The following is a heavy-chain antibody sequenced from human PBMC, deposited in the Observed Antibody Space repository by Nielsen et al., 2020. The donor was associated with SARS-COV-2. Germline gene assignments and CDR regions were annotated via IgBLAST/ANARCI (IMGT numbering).Heavy chain of an antibody. CDR2: ISASGAST. CDR1: GFTFSSYA. J-gene: IGHJ6*02. Sequence: GGSLRLSCAASGFTFSSYAMSWVRQAPGKGLEWVSAISASGASTYYADSVKGRFTISRDNAKNSLYLQMNSLRAEDTAVYYCARDSSGWYALTTYYYYGMDVWGQGTTVTVSS. CDR3: ARDSSGWYALTTYYYYGMDV. V-gene: IGHV3-23*01. D-gene: IGHD6-19*01.